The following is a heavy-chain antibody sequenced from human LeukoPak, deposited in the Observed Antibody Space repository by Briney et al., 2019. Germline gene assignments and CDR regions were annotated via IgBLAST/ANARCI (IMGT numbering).Heavy chain of an antibody. Sequence: SETLSLTCTVSGGSISSSSYYWGWIRQPPGKGLEWIGSIYYSGSTYYNPSLKSRVTISVDRSKNQFSLKLSSVTAADTAVYYCASLVRGGRADYWGQGTLVTVSS. J-gene: IGHJ4*02. CDR2: IYYSGST. CDR3: ASLVRGGRADY. CDR1: GGSISSSSYY. V-gene: IGHV4-39*07. D-gene: IGHD3-10*01.